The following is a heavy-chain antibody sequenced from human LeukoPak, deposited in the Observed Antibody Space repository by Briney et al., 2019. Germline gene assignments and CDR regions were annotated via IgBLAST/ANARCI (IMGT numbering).Heavy chain of an antibody. V-gene: IGHV4-59*01. CDR2: ISFSGIT. J-gene: IGHJ6*02. D-gene: IGHD6-25*01. Sequence: SETLSLTCTVSGGSINSFFWNWIRQTPGKGLEWIGYISFSGITKYNPSLQSRVSMSVDTSKNEFSLRLSSVTAADTAVYYCARGGSRQNFYYYGLDVWGQGTTVTVSS. CDR1: GGSINSFF. CDR3: ARGGSRQNFYYYGLDV.